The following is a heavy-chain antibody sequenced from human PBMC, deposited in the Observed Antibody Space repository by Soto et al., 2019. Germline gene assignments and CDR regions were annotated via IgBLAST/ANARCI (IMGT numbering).Heavy chain of an antibody. Sequence: QVQLVESGGGVVQPGRSLRLSCAASGFTFSSYAMHWVRQAPGKGLGWVAVISYDGSDKYYEDSVKGRFTTSRDNSKNTLNLQMNSLRADDTAVYYCAKALGELSPESYDYWGQGTLITVAS. CDR1: GFTFSSYA. J-gene: IGHJ4*02. CDR2: ISYDGSDK. D-gene: IGHD3-16*02. CDR3: AKALGELSPESYDY. V-gene: IGHV3-30*18.